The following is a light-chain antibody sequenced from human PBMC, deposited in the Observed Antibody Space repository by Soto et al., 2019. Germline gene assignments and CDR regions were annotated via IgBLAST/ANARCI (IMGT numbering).Light chain of an antibody. Sequence: DIQMTQSPSTLSGSVGDRVTITCRASQTISSWLAWYQQKPGKSPKLLIYKASTLKSGVPSRFSCSGSGTEFTLTISSLQPDDFVTYYCQHYNSYSEAFGQGTKVELK. CDR3: QHYNSYSEA. V-gene: IGKV1-5*03. CDR2: KAS. J-gene: IGKJ1*01. CDR1: QTISSW.